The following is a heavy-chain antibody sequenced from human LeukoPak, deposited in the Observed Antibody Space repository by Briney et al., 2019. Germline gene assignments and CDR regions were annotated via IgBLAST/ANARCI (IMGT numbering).Heavy chain of an antibody. CDR1: GFTFSNYW. CDR3: VFGYYYDSGSRYNWFDT. Sequence: PGGSLRLSCAASGFTFSNYWMHWVRQAPGKGLVWVSRINTDGGSTTYADSVKGRFTISRDNAKNTLYLQMNSLRAEDTAVYYCVFGYYYDSGSRYNWFDTWGQGTLVTVSS. V-gene: IGHV3-74*01. CDR2: INTDGGST. J-gene: IGHJ5*02. D-gene: IGHD3-10*01.